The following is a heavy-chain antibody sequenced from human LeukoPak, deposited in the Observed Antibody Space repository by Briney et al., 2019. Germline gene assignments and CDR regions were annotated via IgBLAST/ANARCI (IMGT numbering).Heavy chain of an antibody. J-gene: IGHJ6*03. CDR2: ISSSSYI. CDR1: GFTFSSYS. CDR3: ARRGVYSSPHYYYYMDV. Sequence: GGSLRLSCAASGFTFSSYSMNWVRQAPGKGLEWVSSISSSSYIYYADSVKGRFTISRDNAKNSLYLQMNSLRAEDTAVYYCARRGVYSSPHYYYYMDVWGKGTTVTVSS. D-gene: IGHD6-13*01. V-gene: IGHV3-21*01.